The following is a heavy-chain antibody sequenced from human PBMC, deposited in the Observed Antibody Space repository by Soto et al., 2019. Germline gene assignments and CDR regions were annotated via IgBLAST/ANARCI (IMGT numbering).Heavy chain of an antibody. CDR1: GFTFSSYG. CDR3: AKTKTSSGRGSYFDY. Sequence: GGSLRLSCAASGFTFSSYGMHWVRKAPGKGLEWVAVISYDGSNKYYADSVKGRFTISRDNSKNTLYLQMNSLRAADTAVYYCAKTKTSSGRGSYFDYWGQGT. V-gene: IGHV3-30*18. J-gene: IGHJ4*02. D-gene: IGHD3-22*01. CDR2: ISYDGSNK.